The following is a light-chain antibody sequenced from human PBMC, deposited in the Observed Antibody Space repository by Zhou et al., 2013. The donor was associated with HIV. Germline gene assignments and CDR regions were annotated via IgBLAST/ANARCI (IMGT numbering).Light chain of an antibody. CDR1: QSSSY. Sequence: DIVLTQSPATLSLSPGDRATLSCRASQSSSYLAWYQQKPGQAPRLLFYGASKRATGTPPRFSGSGSGTDFTLTISSLEPEDFAVYYCQQRDNWLTFGGGTKVEIK. CDR2: GAS. V-gene: IGKV3-11*01. J-gene: IGKJ4*01. CDR3: QQRDNWLT.